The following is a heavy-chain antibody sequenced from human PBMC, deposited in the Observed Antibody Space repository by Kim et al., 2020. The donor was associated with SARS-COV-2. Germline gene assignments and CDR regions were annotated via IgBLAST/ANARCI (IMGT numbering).Heavy chain of an antibody. CDR3: AREDRRITMVRGVKAAFDM. D-gene: IGHD3-10*01. CDR1: GFTFSSYW. Sequence: GGSLRLSCAASGFTFSSYWMSWVRQAPGKGLEWVANIKQDGSEKYYVDSVKCRFTISRDNAKNSLYLQMNSLRAEDTAVYYCAREDRRITMVRGVKAAFDMWGQGTMVTVSS. V-gene: IGHV3-7*03. CDR2: IKQDGSEK. J-gene: IGHJ3*02.